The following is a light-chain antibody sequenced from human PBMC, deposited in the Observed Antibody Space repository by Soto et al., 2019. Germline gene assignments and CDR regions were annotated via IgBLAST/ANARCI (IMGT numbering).Light chain of an antibody. CDR1: QGIRTY. CDR2: SAS. J-gene: IGKJ1*01. CDR3: QKYDSAPWT. Sequence: IQMTQSPSCLSASVGDRVTITCRASQGIRTYLAWYQQKPGTVTKLLIFSASTLQSGVPPRFSGSGSGTDFTLTISSLQPEDVASYYCQKYDSAPWTFGQGTKVEIK. V-gene: IGKV1-27*01.